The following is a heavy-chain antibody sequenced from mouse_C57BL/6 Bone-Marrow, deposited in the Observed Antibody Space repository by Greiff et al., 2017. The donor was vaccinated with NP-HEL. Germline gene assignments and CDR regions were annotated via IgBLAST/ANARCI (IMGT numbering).Heavy chain of an antibody. D-gene: IGHD1-1*01. CDR1: GFNIKDDY. Sequence: EVMLQESGAELVRPGASVKLSCTASGFNIKDDYMHWVKQRPEQGLEWIGWIDPENGDTEYASKFQGKATITADTSSNTASLQLSSLTSEDTAVYYGTPYYYGPVHYWGQGTTLTVSS. CDR3: TPYYYGPVHY. V-gene: IGHV14-4*01. J-gene: IGHJ2*01. CDR2: IDPENGDT.